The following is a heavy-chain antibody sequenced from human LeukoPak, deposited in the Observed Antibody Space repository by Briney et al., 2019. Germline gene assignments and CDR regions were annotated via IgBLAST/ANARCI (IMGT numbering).Heavy chain of an antibody. CDR3: ARVSGSGLYFKSFDP. CDR1: GDDISSSNW. CDR2: VYHSGSM. V-gene: IGHV4-4*02. J-gene: IGHJ5*01. Sequence: SETLSLTCSVSGDDISSSNWWTWVRQPPQKGLEWIGEVYHSGSMNHNPSLKSRIYMSVDKSQNRFSLRLTSVTAADTAVYFCARVSGSGLYFKSFDPWGQGTLVIVSS. D-gene: IGHD3-10*01.